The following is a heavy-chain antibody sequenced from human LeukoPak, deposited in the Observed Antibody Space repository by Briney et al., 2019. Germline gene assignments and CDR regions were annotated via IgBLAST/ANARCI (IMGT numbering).Heavy chain of an antibody. V-gene: IGHV1-69*06. CDR1: GGTFSSYA. Sequence: SVTVSCTASGGTFSSYAISWVRQAPGQGLEWMGGIIPIFGTANYAQKFQGRVTITADKSTSTAYMELSSLRSEDTAVYYCARELAAAGVDAFDIWGRGTMVTVSS. D-gene: IGHD6-13*01. CDR3: ARELAAAGVDAFDI. J-gene: IGHJ3*02. CDR2: IIPIFGTA.